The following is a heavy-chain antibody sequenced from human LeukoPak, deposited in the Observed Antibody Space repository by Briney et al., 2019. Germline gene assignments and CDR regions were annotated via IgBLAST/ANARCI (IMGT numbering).Heavy chain of an antibody. D-gene: IGHD6-19*01. CDR2: IHYSGTT. CDR1: GGSISDDY. Sequence: PSETLFLTCTVSGGSISDDYWSWLRQPPGEGLEWIAYIHYSGTTNYNPSLRSRVTISIDTSKKQFSLKVSSVTAADTAVYYCARGAGWYNYWGQGTLVTVSS. J-gene: IGHJ4*02. CDR3: ARGAGWYNY. V-gene: IGHV4-59*01.